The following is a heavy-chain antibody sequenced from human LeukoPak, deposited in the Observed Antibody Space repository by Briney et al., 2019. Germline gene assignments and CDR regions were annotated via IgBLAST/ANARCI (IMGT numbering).Heavy chain of an antibody. Sequence: GGSLTLSCALSRFTFSNVWMTWVRQAQGEGLEWVSNIQHEVSQKYHVDSVKSRFTISRDNAKSSVYLQMNNWRAEDTAVYYCARPFRPWGQGTLVTVSS. V-gene: IGHV3-7*03. CDR2: IQHEVSQK. CDR3: ARPFRP. J-gene: IGHJ5*02. CDR1: RFTFSNVW.